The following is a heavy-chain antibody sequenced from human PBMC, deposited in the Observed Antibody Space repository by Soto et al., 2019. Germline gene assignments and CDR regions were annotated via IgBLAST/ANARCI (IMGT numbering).Heavy chain of an antibody. CDR1: GGTFSSYA. CDR3: ARDGSHYYDSSGYYSFDY. Sequence: ASVKVSCKASGGTFSSYAISWVRQAPGQGLEWMGGIMPIFGTANYAQKFQGRVTITADKSTSTAYMELSSLRSEDTAVYYCARDGSHYYDSSGYYSFDYWGQGTLVTVSS. CDR2: IMPIFGTA. J-gene: IGHJ4*02. D-gene: IGHD3-22*01. V-gene: IGHV1-69*06.